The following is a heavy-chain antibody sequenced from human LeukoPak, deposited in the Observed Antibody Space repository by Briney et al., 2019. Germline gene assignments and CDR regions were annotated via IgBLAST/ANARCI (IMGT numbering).Heavy chain of an antibody. D-gene: IGHD3-3*01. J-gene: IGHJ3*02. CDR1: GYTFSDYY. Sequence: ASVKVSCKASGYTFSDYYIHWVRQAPGQGLEWMGWISAYNGNTNYAQKLQGRVTMTTDTSTSTAYMELRSLRSDDTAVYYCARDGPLYDFWSGAHAFDIWGQGTMVTVSS. V-gene: IGHV1-18*04. CDR3: ARDGPLYDFWSGAHAFDI. CDR2: ISAYNGNT.